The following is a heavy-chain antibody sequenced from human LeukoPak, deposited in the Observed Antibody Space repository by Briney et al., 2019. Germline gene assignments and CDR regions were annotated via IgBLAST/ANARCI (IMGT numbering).Heavy chain of an antibody. CDR3: ARVKFDFWTGYRYYFDL. D-gene: IGHD3/OR15-3a*01. V-gene: IGHV3-53*01. Sequence: GGSLRLSCAVSGFTVSGTYMSWVRQTPGKRPEWVSVIYGGGAKYYANSVKGRFTISRDDSNNTLYLQMNNLRADDTAVYYCARVKFDFWTGYRYYFDLWGQGTLVTVSS. CDR1: GFTVSGTY. J-gene: IGHJ5*02. CDR2: IYGGGAK.